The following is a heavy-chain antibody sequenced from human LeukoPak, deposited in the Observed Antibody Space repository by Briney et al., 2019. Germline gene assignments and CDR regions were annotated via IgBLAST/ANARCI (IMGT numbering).Heavy chain of an antibody. CDR2: ISAYNGNT. CDR3: ARGSSITMTSWFDP. V-gene: IGHV1-18*01. Sequence: ASVKVSCKASGYTCTSYGISWVRQAPGQGLEWMGWISAYNGNTNYAQKLQGRVTMTTDTSTSTAYMELRSLRSDDTAVYYCARGSSITMTSWFDPWGQGTLVTVSS. D-gene: IGHD3-22*01. J-gene: IGHJ5*02. CDR1: GYTCTSYG.